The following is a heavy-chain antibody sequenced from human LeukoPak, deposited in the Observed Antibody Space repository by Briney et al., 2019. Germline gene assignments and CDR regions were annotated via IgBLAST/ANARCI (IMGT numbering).Heavy chain of an antibody. Sequence: GGSLSLSCAGFGFAFSSYWLAGVRQVPGKGRVWVSGINTNGRNTNYADSVKGRFTISRDNAKNTLYLQMDSLRDEDTAVYYCARDPALYYFDYWGQGTLVTVSS. V-gene: IGHV3-74*01. CDR1: GFAFSSYW. CDR2: INTNGRNT. D-gene: IGHD2/OR15-2a*01. CDR3: ARDPALYYFDY. J-gene: IGHJ4*02.